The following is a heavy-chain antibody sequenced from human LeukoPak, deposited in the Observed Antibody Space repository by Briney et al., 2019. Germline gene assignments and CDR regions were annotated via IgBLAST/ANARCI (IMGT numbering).Heavy chain of an antibody. D-gene: IGHD1-26*01. CDR2: IRYDGSNT. Sequence: PGGSLRLSCAAPGFTFSSYGMHWVRQAPGKGLEWVAFIRYDGSNTYYADSVKGRYTISRDNSKNTLYLQMNSLRAEDTAVYYCAKASGSYLFGNYFDYWGQGTLVTVSS. V-gene: IGHV3-30*02. J-gene: IGHJ4*02. CDR3: AKASGSYLFGNYFDY. CDR1: GFTFSSYG.